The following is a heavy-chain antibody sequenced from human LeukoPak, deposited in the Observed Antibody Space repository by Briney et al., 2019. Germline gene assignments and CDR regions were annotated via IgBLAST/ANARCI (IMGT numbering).Heavy chain of an antibody. J-gene: IGHJ4*02. CDR3: TTEVPSYNYDSSGYSN. CDR1: GFTFSNAW. CDR2: IKSKTDGGTT. V-gene: IGHV3-15*01. Sequence: PGGSLRLSCAASGFTFSNAWMSWVRQAPGKGLEWVGRIKSKTDGGTTDYAAPVKGRFTISRDDSKNTLYLQMNSLKTEDTAVYYCTTEVPSYNYDSSGYSNWGQGTLVTVSS. D-gene: IGHD3-22*01.